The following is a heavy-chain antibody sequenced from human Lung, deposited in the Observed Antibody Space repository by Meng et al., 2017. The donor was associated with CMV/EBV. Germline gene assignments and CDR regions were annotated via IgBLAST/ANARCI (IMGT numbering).Heavy chain of an antibody. CDR2: INPRSGGT. CDR3: ATIGGLYYDFWNY. J-gene: IGHJ4*02. CDR1: GYTFTAYI. Sequence: SXXVSXXASGYTFTAYIMHWLRQAPGQGLEWMGWINPRSGGTKYAQKFQGRVTMTRDTSISTAYMELSSLRSDDTAVYYCATIGGLYYDFWNYWGQGTLVTVSS. V-gene: IGHV1-2*02. D-gene: IGHD3-3*01.